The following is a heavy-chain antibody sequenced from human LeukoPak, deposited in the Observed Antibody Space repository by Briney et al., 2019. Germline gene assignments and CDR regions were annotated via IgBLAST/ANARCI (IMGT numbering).Heavy chain of an antibody. Sequence: GGSLRLSFAASGFTVSSNYMSWVRQAPGKGLVWVSRINSDGSSTSYADSVKGRFTISRDNAKNTLYLQMNSLRAEDTAVYYCAREGSSWSFDYWGQGTLVTVSS. CDR3: AREGSSWSFDY. J-gene: IGHJ4*02. CDR2: INSDGSST. V-gene: IGHV3-74*01. CDR1: GFTVSSNY. D-gene: IGHD6-13*01.